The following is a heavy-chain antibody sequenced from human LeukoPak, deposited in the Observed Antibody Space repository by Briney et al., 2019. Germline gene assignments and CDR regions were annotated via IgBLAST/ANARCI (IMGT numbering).Heavy chain of an antibody. CDR1: GFTFSSFW. J-gene: IGHJ4*02. V-gene: IGHV3-7*03. CDR3: TRVSGGYDMSDY. D-gene: IGHD3-9*01. Sequence: GGSLRLSCAASGFTFSSFWMSWVRQAPGKGLEWVANIRKDGSLQYYVDSVEGRLTISRDNAKNSLYLQMNTLRADDTAVYYCTRVSGGYDMSDYWGQGTLVTVSS. CDR2: IRKDGSLQ.